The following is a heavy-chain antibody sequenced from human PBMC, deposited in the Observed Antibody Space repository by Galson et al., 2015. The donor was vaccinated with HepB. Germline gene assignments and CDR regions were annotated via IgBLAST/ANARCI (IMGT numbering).Heavy chain of an antibody. V-gene: IGHV3-49*03. D-gene: IGHD1-14*01. CDR3: TRDRAAPHTSNRKFADF. CDR2: IRSKLYDGTT. CDR1: GFTFGDYA. Sequence: SLRLSCAASGFTFGDYAMSWFRQAPGKGLEWVGFIRSKLYDGTTEYAASVKGRFTISRDDSKSIAYLQINSLKTEDTAMYYCTRDRAAPHTSNRKFADFWGQGTLVTVSS. J-gene: IGHJ4*02.